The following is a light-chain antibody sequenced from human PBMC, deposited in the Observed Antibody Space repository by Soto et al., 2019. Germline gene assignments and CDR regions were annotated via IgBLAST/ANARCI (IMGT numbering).Light chain of an antibody. CDR3: QQYNNWRQT. V-gene: IGKV3-15*01. Sequence: ETMMTQSPDTLSVYLGERATLSCRASQSLRSSLAWYQQKPGQAPRLLIYDASTRATGIPARFSGSGSGTDFTLTISGLQSEDFAVYYCQQYNNWRQTFGQGTKVEIK. CDR2: DAS. J-gene: IGKJ1*01. CDR1: QSLRSS.